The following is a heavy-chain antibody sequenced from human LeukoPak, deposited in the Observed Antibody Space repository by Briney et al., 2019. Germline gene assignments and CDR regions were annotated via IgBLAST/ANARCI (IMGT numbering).Heavy chain of an antibody. D-gene: IGHD3-10*01. V-gene: IGHV6-1*01. J-gene: IGHJ6*02. CDR2: TYYRPKWYN. CDR1: GDSVSSNSAA. Sequence: SQTLSLTCAISGDSVSSNSAAWNWIRQSPSRGLEWLGRTYYRPKWYNDYAVSVKSRITINPDTSKNQFSLQLSSVTPEDTAVYYCARGKWGSGSHYYYYYGMDVWGQGTTVTVSS. CDR3: ARGKWGSGSHYYYYYGMDV.